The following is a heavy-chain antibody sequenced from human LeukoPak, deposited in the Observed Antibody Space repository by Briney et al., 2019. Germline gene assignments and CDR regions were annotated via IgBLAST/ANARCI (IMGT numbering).Heavy chain of an antibody. V-gene: IGHV3-48*01. CDR3: ARDQYDTWSRRGNFDS. Sequence: GGSLRLSCAASGFTFGSYSMNWVRQAPGKGLEWVSYISSSGSTIYYADSVKGRFAISRDNAKNSLYLQMNSLRVEDTAVFYCARDQYDTWSRRGNFDSWGQGALVIVSS. CDR1: GFTFGSYS. J-gene: IGHJ4*02. CDR2: ISSSGSTI. D-gene: IGHD3-3*01.